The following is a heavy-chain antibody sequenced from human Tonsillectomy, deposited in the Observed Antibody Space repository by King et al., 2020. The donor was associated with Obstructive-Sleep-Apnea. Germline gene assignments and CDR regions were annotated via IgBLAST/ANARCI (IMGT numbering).Heavy chain of an antibody. D-gene: IGHD6-13*01. CDR1: GGSFSGYY. J-gene: IGHJ6*02. V-gene: IGHV4-34*01. CDR3: ARELFSSSSSGGRRGYYYGMDV. Sequence: VQLQQWGAGLLKPSETLSLTCAVYGGSFSGYYWSWIRQPPGKGLEWIGEINHSGSTNYNPSLKSRVTISVDTSKNQFSLKLSSVTAAATAVYYCARELFSSSSSGGRRGYYYGMDVWGQGTTVTVSS. CDR2: INHSGST.